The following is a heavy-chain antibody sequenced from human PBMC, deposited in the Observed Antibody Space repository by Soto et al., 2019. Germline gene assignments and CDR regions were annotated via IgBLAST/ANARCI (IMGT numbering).Heavy chain of an antibody. J-gene: IGHJ5*02. CDR1: GGTISNYA. Sequence: QVQLVQSGAEVKKPGSSVKVSCKTSGGTISNYAISWVRQAPGQGLEWMGGIIPLFGTTNYEQKFQGRVTITADESTRTAYMELSSVRSEDTAVYYCARGGFWSGYYSWFDPWGQGTLVTVSS. CDR2: IIPLFGTT. CDR3: ARGGFWSGYYSWFDP. D-gene: IGHD3-3*01. V-gene: IGHV1-69*12.